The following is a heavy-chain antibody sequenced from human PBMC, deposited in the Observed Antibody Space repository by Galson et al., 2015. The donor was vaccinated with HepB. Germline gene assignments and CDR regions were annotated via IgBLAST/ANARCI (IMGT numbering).Heavy chain of an antibody. Sequence: SLRLSCAASGFSFSDYYMTWIRQAPEKGLEWVSYISRSGKTINYADSVKGRFTISRDNAKNSLYLQMNSLRAEDTAVYYCAREGYDSNYYGMDVWGQGTTVTVSS. CDR2: ISRSGKTI. CDR1: GFSFSDYY. J-gene: IGHJ6*02. D-gene: IGHD3-22*01. V-gene: IGHV3-11*01. CDR3: AREGYDSNYYGMDV.